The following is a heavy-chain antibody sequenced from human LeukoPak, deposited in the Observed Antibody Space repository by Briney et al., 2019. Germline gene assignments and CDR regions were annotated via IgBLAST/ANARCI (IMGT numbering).Heavy chain of an antibody. V-gene: IGHV1-2*02. CDR2: INPNSGGT. Sequence: ASVKVSCRASGYTFTDYYMHWVRQAPGQGLERMGWINPNSGGTSYAQKFQGRVTMTRDTSISTAYMELSRLRSGDTAVYYCARVSGSPQSFDYWGQGTLVTVSS. CDR1: GYTFTDYY. J-gene: IGHJ4*02. CDR3: ARVSGSPQSFDY. D-gene: IGHD3-10*01.